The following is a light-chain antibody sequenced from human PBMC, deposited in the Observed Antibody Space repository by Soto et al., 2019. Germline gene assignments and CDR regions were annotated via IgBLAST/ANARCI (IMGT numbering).Light chain of an antibody. V-gene: IGKV1-27*01. CDR2: ATS. Sequence: DIQMTQSPSSLSASVGDRVTITCRASKGIGDYLAWYQQKPGKAPNLLIYATSALQSGVPSRFSGSGSGTDFTLTISSLQPEDVATYYCQKYNSAPPTFGQGTKVEIK. CDR3: QKYNSAPPT. J-gene: IGKJ1*01. CDR1: KGIGDY.